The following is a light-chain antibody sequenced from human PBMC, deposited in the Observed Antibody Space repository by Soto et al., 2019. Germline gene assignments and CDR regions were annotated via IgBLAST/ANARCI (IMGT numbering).Light chain of an antibody. J-gene: IGLJ1*01. CDR2: EVS. CDR1: SSDVGGYNY. Sequence: QSVLTQPPSASGSPGQLVTISCTGTSSDVGGYNYVSWYQQHPGKAPKLMIYEVSKRPSGVPDRFSGSKSGNTASLAVSGLQAEDEADYYCSSYAGSNNPYVFGPGTKVTVL. V-gene: IGLV2-8*01. CDR3: SSYAGSNNPYV.